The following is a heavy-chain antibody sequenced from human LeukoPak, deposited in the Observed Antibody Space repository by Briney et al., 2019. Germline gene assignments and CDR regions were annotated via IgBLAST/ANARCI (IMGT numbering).Heavy chain of an antibody. D-gene: IGHD2-2*01. CDR3: ARAPGAAID. J-gene: IGHJ4*02. Sequence: SETLSLTCAVYGGSFSGYYWSWIRQPPGKGLEWIGEINHSGSTNYNPSLKSRVTISVDTSKNQFSLKLSSATAADTAVYYCARAPGAAIDWGQGTLVTVSS. V-gene: IGHV4-34*01. CDR1: GGSFSGYY. CDR2: INHSGST.